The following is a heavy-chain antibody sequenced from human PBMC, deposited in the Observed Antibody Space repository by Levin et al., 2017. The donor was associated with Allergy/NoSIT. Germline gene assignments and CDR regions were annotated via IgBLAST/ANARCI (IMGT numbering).Heavy chain of an antibody. CDR2: FDPEDGET. D-gene: IGHD6-13*01. CDR3: ATGLAAAKGYAFDI. J-gene: IGHJ3*02. Sequence: ASVKVSCKVSGYTLTELSMHWVRQAPGKGLEWMGGFDPEDGETIYAQKFQGRVTMTEDTSTDTAYMELSSLRSEDTAVYYCATGLAAAKGYAFDIWGQGTMVTVSS. CDR1: GYTLTELS. V-gene: IGHV1-24*01.